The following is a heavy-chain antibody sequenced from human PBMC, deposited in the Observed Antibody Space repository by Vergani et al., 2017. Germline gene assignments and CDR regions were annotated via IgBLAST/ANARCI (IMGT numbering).Heavy chain of an antibody. V-gene: IGHV4-39*01. J-gene: IGHJ4*02. D-gene: IGHD4-17*01. Sequence: VQLQESGPGLVKPSETLSLTCTVSGGSISSSSYYWGWIRQPPGKGLEWIGSIYYSGSTYYNPSLKSRVTISVDTSKNQFSLKLSSVTAADTAVYYCASDYGDYGFDYWGQGTLVTVSS. CDR1: GGSISSSSYY. CDR3: ASDYGDYGFDY. CDR2: IYYSGST.